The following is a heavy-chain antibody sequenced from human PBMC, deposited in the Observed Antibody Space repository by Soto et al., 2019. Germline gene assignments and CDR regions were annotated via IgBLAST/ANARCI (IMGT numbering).Heavy chain of an antibody. Sequence: EVQLVESGGGLVQPGRSLRLSCAASGFTFDDYAMHWVRQAPGKGLEWGSGISWNSGSIGYADSVKGRFTISRDNAKNSLYLQMNSLRAEDTALYYCAKDRGYGEGYYYYGMDVWGQGTTVTVSS. CDR3: AKDRGYGEGYYYYGMDV. V-gene: IGHV3-9*01. J-gene: IGHJ6*02. CDR2: ISWNSGSI. CDR1: GFTFDDYA. D-gene: IGHD5-12*01.